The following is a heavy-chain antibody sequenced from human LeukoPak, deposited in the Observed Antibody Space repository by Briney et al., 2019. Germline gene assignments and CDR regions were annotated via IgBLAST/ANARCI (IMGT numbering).Heavy chain of an antibody. J-gene: IGHJ4*02. V-gene: IGHV4-59*08. D-gene: IGHD3-3*01. CDR2: IYYTGST. CDR1: GGSISSYY. CDR3: ARGVPEYYDFWSGYFYYFDY. Sequence: SETLSLTCTVSGGSISSYYWSWIRQSPGKGLEWIGYIYYTGSTYYNPSLKSRATISVDTSKNQVSLILSSVTAADTAVYYCARGVPEYYDFWSGYFYYFDYWGQGTLVTVSS.